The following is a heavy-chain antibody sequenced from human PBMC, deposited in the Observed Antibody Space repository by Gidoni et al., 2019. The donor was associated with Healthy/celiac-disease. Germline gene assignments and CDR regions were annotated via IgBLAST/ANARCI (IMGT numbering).Heavy chain of an antibody. V-gene: IGHV1-24*01. Sequence: QVQLVQSGAEVQKPGASVTVSCTVSGYTLPELSMHWVRKAPGKGLEWMGGFDPEDGETIYAQKFQGRVTMTEDTSTDTAYMELSSLRSEDTAVYYCATDPIRYNWNDGDYWGQGTLVTVSS. J-gene: IGHJ4*02. D-gene: IGHD1-20*01. CDR2: FDPEDGET. CDR1: GYTLPELS. CDR3: ATDPIRYNWNDGDY.